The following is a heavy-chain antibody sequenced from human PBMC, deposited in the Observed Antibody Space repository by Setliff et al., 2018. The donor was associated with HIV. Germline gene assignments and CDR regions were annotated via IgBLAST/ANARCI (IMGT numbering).Heavy chain of an antibody. CDR3: ARHRRYCSGGSCSDAFDI. V-gene: IGHV4-38-2*01. CDR2: IYHSGST. D-gene: IGHD2-15*01. CDR1: GYSISSGYY. Sequence: SETLSLTCAVSGYSISSGYYWGWIRQPPGKGLEWIGSIYHSGSTYYNPSLKSRVTISVDTSKNQFSPKLSSVTAADTAVYYCARHRRYCSGGSCSDAFDIWGQGTMVTVSS. J-gene: IGHJ3*02.